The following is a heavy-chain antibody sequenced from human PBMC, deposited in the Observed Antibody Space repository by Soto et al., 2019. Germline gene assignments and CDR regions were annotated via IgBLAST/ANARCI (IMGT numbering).Heavy chain of an antibody. CDR3: TTDSYITSIIVRFDY. CDR1: GVTFSNAW. J-gene: IGHJ4*01. CDR2: VKSKNDGGTT. Sequence: GGSRRLSCAASGVTFSNAWINWVRQAPGKGLEWVGRVKSKNDGGTTDFAAPVKGRFAISRDDSKNMVYLEMNSLQTEDTAIYYCTTDSYITSIIVRFDYWGHGTLVTVSS. V-gene: IGHV3-15*07. D-gene: IGHD3-22*01.